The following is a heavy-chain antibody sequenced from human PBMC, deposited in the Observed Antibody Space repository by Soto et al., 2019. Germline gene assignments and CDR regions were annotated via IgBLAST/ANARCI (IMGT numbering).Heavy chain of an antibody. CDR2: ISFSGVNR. CDR3: ARVCSGSYSAHS. Sequence: EVQLLESGGGLVQPGGSLRLSCAASGFNFSSYAMNWVRQAPGKGLEWVSTISFSGVNRHYADSVKGRFTISRDNSKNTLHLQINSLRAEDTAMYYCARVCSGSYSAHSWGQGTLVTVSS. V-gene: IGHV3-23*01. D-gene: IGHD3-10*02. J-gene: IGHJ4*02. CDR1: GFNFSSYA.